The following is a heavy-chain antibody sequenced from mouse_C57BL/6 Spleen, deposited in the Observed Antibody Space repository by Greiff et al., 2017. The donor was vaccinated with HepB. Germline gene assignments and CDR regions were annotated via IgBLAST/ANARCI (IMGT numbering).Heavy chain of an antibody. CDR2: INYDGSST. D-gene: IGHD2-5*01. Sequence: EVHLVESEGGLVQPGSSMKLSCTASGFTFSDYYMAWVRQVPEKGLEWVANINYDGSSTYYLDSLKSRFIISRDNAKNVLYLQMSSLKSEDTATYYCARAYSNYDYAMDYWGQGTSVTVSS. CDR1: GFTFSDYY. CDR3: ARAYSNYDYAMDY. V-gene: IGHV5-16*01. J-gene: IGHJ4*01.